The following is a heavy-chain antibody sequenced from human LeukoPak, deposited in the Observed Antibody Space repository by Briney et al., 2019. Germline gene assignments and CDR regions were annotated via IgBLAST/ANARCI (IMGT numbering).Heavy chain of an antibody. J-gene: IGHJ4*02. CDR1: GYTFTGYY. D-gene: IGHD6-25*01. CDR3: ARVVDSSGRYYFDY. V-gene: IGHV1-2*02. CDR2: INPDNGGT. Sequence: AASVKVSCKASGYTFTGYYMHWVRQAPGQGLVWMGWINPDNGGTAYAQKFQGRVTMTRDPSISTAYMELSRLRSDDTAVYYCARVVDSSGRYYFDYWGQGTLVTVSS.